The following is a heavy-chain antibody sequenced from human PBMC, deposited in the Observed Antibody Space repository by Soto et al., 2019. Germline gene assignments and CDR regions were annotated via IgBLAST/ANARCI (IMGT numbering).Heavy chain of an antibody. Sequence: GGSLRLSCAASGFTFSNAWMNWVRQAPGKGLEWVGRIKSKTDGGTTDYAAPVKGRFTISRDDSKNSLYLQMNGLRAEDTALYYCVKDGLTSIFGLVYDGAAIWGRGTMVTVSS. CDR2: IKSKTDGGTT. D-gene: IGHD3-3*01. V-gene: IGHV3-15*07. J-gene: IGHJ3*02. CDR1: GFTFSNAW. CDR3: VKDGLTSIFGLVYDGAAI.